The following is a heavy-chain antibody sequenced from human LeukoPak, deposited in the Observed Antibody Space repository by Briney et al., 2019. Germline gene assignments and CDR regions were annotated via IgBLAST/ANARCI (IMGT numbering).Heavy chain of an antibody. V-gene: IGHV3-21*01. D-gene: IGHD7-27*01. CDR2: ISSSSSYI. Sequence: GGSLRLSCAASGFTFSSYSMNWVRQAPGKGLEWVSSISSSSSYIYYADSVKGRFTISRDNAKNSLYLQMNSLRAEDTAVYYCARDRGDGYYYYGMDVWGQGTTVTVSS. J-gene: IGHJ6*02. CDR1: GFTFSSYS. CDR3: ARDRGDGYYYYGMDV.